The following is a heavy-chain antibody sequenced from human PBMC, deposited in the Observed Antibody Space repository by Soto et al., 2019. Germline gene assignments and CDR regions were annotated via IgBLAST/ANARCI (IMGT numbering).Heavy chain of an antibody. CDR1: GYTFTSYY. CDR2: INPNSGGT. D-gene: IGHD5-18*01. V-gene: IGHV1-2*04. CDR3: AREAPSYGSYGMDV. J-gene: IGHJ6*02. Sequence: ASVKVSCKASGYTFTSYYMHGVRQAPGQGLEWMGWINPNSGGTNYAQKFQGWVTMTRDTSISTAYMELGRLRSDDTAVYYCAREAPSYGSYGMDVWGQGTTVTVSS.